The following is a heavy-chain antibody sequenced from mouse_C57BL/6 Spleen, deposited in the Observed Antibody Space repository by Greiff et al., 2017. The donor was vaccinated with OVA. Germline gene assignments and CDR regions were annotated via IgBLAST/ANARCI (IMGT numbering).Heavy chain of an antibody. CDR1: GYTFTSYW. V-gene: IGHV1-69*01. CDR2: IDPSDSYT. J-gene: IGHJ2*01. D-gene: IGHD6-1*01. Sequence: VQLQQPGPELVMPGASVKLSCKASGYTFTSYWMHWVKQRPGQGLEWIGEIDPSDSYTNYNQKFKGKSTLTVDKSSSTAYMQLSSLTSEDSAVYYCARASLAYYFDYWGQGTTLTVSS. CDR3: ARASLAYYFDY.